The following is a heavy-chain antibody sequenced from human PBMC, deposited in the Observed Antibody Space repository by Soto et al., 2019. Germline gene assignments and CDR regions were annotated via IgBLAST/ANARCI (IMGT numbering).Heavy chain of an antibody. D-gene: IGHD2-2*01. Sequence: GSLRLSCAASGFTFSSYSMNWVRQAPGKGLEWVSSISSSSSYIYYADSVKGRFTISRDNAKNSLYLQMNSLRAEDTAVYYCARCPQPGVFAIWGHGTIVTVSS. CDR3: ARCPQPGVFAI. CDR2: ISSSSSYI. V-gene: IGHV3-21*01. CDR1: GFTFSSYS. J-gene: IGHJ3*02.